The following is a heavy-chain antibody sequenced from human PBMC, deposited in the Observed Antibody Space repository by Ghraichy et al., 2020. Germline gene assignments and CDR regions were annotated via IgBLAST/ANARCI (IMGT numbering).Heavy chain of an antibody. CDR3: AKDLGGYYHLFEH. Sequence: GGSLRLSCEGSGFTFSSYAMSWVRQAPGKGLEWVSTISGSGGSRYYADSVKGRFTISRDNSEKTLYLQMKSLRVGDTAVYYCAKDLGGYYHLFEHWGQGTLVTVSS. CDR1: GFTFSSYA. J-gene: IGHJ4*02. D-gene: IGHD3-3*01. CDR2: ISGSGGSR. V-gene: IGHV3-23*01.